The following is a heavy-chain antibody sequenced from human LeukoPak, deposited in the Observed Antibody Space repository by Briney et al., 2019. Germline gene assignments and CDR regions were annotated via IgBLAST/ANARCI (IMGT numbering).Heavy chain of an antibody. V-gene: IGHV4-4*07. CDR1: GGSISSYY. CDR2: IYTSGST. J-gene: IGHJ6*02. D-gene: IGHD6-19*01. CDR3: ASGSGWYRPYYGMDV. Sequence: SETLSLTCTVSGGSISSYYWSWIRQPAGKGLEWIGRIYTSGSTNYNPSLKSRVTMSVDTSKNQFSLELSSVTAADTAVYYCASGSGWYRPYYGMDVWGQGTTVTVSS.